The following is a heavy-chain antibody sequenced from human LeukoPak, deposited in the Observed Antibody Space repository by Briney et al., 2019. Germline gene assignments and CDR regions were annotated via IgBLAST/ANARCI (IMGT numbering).Heavy chain of an antibody. Sequence: SQTLSLTCAVSGGSISSGGYSWSWIRQPPGKGLEWIGYIYYSGSTNYNPSLKSRVTISVDTSKNQFSLKLSSVTAADTAVYYCARGFLEWTEAFTGGNAFDIWGQGTMVTVSS. V-gene: IGHV4-61*08. CDR3: ARGFLEWTEAFTGGNAFDI. D-gene: IGHD3-3*01. CDR1: GGSISSGGYS. CDR2: IYYSGST. J-gene: IGHJ3*02.